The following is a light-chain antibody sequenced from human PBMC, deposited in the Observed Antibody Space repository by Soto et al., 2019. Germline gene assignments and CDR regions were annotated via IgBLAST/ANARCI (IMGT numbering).Light chain of an antibody. CDR2: GSS. V-gene: IGKV3-15*01. J-gene: IGKJ1*01. CDR1: QSVSSN. Sequence: EIVMTQSPATLSVSPGERATLSCRAMQSVSSNLAWYQQKAGQAPRLLIYGSSTRATGIPARFSGSGSGTEFTFTISSMQSEDFAVYYCQKYNNWXPWTGGQGTKV. CDR3: QKYNNWXPWT.